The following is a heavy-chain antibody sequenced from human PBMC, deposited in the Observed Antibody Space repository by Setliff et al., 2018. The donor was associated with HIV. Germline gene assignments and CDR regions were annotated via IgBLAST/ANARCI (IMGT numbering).Heavy chain of an antibody. CDR1: GGSISNYY. CDR3: ARGREVVRETYYNYFFMDV. Sequence: SETLSLTCTVSGGSISNYYWSWIRQPPGKGLECIGYIYYSGSTNYNPSLKSRVTISVDTSKNQFSLKLNSVIAVDTAVYYCARGREVVRETYYNYFFMDVWGRGTTVTVSS. J-gene: IGHJ6*03. D-gene: IGHD2-2*01. V-gene: IGHV4-59*12. CDR2: IYYSGST.